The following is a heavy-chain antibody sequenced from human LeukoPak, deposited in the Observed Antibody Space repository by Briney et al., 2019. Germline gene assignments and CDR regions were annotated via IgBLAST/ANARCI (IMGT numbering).Heavy chain of an antibody. CDR2: INAGNGNT. CDR1: GYTFTSYA. V-gene: IGHV1-3*01. CDR3: ARRSSGWYGGDFDY. D-gene: IGHD6-19*01. J-gene: IGHJ4*02. Sequence: ASVKVSCKASGYTFTSYAMHWVRQAPGQRLEWMGWINAGNGNTKYSQKFQGRVTITRDTSASTAYMELSSLRSEDTAVYYCARRSSGWYGGDFDYWGQGTLVTVST.